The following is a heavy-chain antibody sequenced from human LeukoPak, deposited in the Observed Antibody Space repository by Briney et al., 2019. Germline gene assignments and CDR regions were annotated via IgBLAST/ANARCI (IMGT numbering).Heavy chain of an antibody. J-gene: IGHJ4*02. CDR2: ISGLSNYI. CDR1: GFTFSHYS. CDR3: ARESSEYYGSGSFSY. D-gene: IGHD3-10*01. Sequence: GGSLRLSCAASGFTFSHYSMNWVRQAPGKGLEWVSSISGLSNYIYYADSVKGRFTISRDNAKSSLYLQMNSLRAEDTAVYYCARESSEYYGSGSFSYWGQGTLVTVSS. V-gene: IGHV3-21*01.